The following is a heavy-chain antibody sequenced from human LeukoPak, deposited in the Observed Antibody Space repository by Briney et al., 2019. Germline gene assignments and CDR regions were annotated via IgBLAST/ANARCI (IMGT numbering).Heavy chain of an antibody. J-gene: IGHJ6*02. D-gene: IGHD2-2*01. Sequence: SETLSLTCAVYGGSFSGYYWSWIRQPPGKGLEWIGEINHSGSTNYNASLKSRVTISVDTDKNQFSLKLSSVTAAATAVYSCARDKYCSRTSCYEGAYYYYGMDVWGQGTPVTVSS. CDR3: ARDKYCSRTSCYEGAYYYYGMDV. V-gene: IGHV4-34*01. CDR1: GGSFSGYY. CDR2: INHSGST.